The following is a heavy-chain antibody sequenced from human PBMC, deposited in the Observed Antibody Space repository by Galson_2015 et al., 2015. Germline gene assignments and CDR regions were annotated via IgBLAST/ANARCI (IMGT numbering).Heavy chain of an antibody. CDR2: ISYDGSNK. CDR3: ARDSTYYDFWSGYTSPSASSYFDY. CDR1: GFTFSSYA. D-gene: IGHD3-3*01. V-gene: IGHV3-30-3*01. Sequence: SLRLSCAASGFTFSSYAMHWVRQAPGKGLEWVAVISYDGSNKYYADSVKGRFTISRDNSKNTLYLQMNSLRAEDTAVYYCARDSTYYDFWSGYTSPSASSYFDYWGQGTLVTVSS. J-gene: IGHJ4*02.